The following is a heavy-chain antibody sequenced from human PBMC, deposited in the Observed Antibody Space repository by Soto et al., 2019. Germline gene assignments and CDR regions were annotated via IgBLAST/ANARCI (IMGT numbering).Heavy chain of an antibody. CDR1: GFIFNNYG. CDR2: ISSDGSET. D-gene: IGHD6-19*01. CDR3: VKDRLAVINCFDN. V-gene: IGHV3-30*18. J-gene: IGHJ4*02. Sequence: SLRLSCAASGFIFNNYGMHWVRQAPGEGLERVAVISSDGSETCYGDSAKGRLTISRDNSKKILFLEAASVRVEDTGVYYCVKDRLAVINCFDNWRQGTLVTVSS.